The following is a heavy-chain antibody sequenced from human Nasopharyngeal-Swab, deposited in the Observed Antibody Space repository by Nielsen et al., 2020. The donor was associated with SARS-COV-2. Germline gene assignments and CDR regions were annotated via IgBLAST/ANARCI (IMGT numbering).Heavy chain of an antibody. CDR3: ARDYSSSPPGYHYYYYGMDV. CDR1: GYTFTSCG. J-gene: IGHJ6*02. Sequence: ASVKVSCKASGYTFTSCGISWVRQAPGQGLEWMGWISAYNGNTNYAQKLQGRVTMTTDTSTSTAYMELRSLRSDDTAVYYCARDYSSSPPGYHYYYYGMDVWGQGTTVTVSS. V-gene: IGHV1-18*01. D-gene: IGHD6-6*01. CDR2: ISAYNGNT.